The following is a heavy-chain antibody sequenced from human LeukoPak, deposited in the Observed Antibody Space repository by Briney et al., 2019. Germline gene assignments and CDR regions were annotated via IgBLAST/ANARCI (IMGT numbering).Heavy chain of an antibody. CDR2: ISGSDSNT. J-gene: IGHJ4*02. V-gene: IGHV3-23*01. D-gene: IGHD1-26*01. CDR3: AKRREGAFDY. Sequence: GGTLGLSCAASGFTLSSYGMSWVRQAPGKGLDWVSAISGSDSNTYYADSVKGRFTISRDNSKNTLYLQMNSLRAEDTAKYYCAKRREGAFDYWGQGILVTVSS. CDR1: GFTLSSYG.